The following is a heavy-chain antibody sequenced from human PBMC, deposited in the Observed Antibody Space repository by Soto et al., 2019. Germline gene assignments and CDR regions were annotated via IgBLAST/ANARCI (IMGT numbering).Heavy chain of an antibody. CDR1: GFTFSDYY. Sequence: EVHLVESGGTLVQPGGSLRLSCAGSGFTFSDYYIDWVRQAPGKGLEWVGRSRDKGNSYSTDYAASVKGRFTVSRDASKNSLYLQMNSLKADDTALYYCARSIPGTTSIDYWGQGTLVTVSS. V-gene: IGHV3-72*01. CDR2: SRDKGNSYST. J-gene: IGHJ4*02. D-gene: IGHD1-7*01. CDR3: ARSIPGTTSIDY.